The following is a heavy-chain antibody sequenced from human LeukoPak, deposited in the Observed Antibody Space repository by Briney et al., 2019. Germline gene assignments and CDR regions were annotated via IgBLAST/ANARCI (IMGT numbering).Heavy chain of an antibody. CDR2: ISAYNGNR. CDR3: ARAGDVHSSYNI. CDR1: GYTFTGYY. J-gene: IGHJ4*02. D-gene: IGHD2-2*02. Sequence: ASVKVSCKASGYTFTGYYMHWVRQAPGQGLEWMGWISAYNGNRNTAERFQGRITMTTDTSTSTGYMELRSLRSDDTAVYYCARAGDVHSSYNIWGQGTQVTVSS. V-gene: IGHV1-18*04.